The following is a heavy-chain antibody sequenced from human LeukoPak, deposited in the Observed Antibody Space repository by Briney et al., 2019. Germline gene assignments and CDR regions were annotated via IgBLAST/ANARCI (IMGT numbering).Heavy chain of an antibody. CDR3: AEGGSWLEY. Sequence: GGSLRLSCAASGFTFSSYAIHWVRQAPGKGLDWVAVISYDGSTTYYSDSVKGRFTISRDNSNNMVYLQMNSLKTGDTAVYYCAEGGSWLEYCGQGTLVTVSS. CDR1: GFTFSSYA. CDR2: ISYDGSTT. V-gene: IGHV3-30*18. J-gene: IGHJ4*02. D-gene: IGHD6-13*01.